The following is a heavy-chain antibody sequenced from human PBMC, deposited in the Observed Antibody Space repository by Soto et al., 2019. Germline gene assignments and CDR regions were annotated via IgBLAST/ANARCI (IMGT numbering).Heavy chain of an antibody. D-gene: IGHD3-22*01. V-gene: IGHV4-31*03. J-gene: IGHJ3*02. CDR3: ARGDYDSSGYYTYAFDI. CDR1: GGSISSGGYC. CDR2: IYYSGST. Sequence: SETLSLTCTVSGGSISSGGYCWSWIRQHPGKGLEWIGYIYYSGSTYYNPSLKSRVTISVDTSKNQFSLKLSSVTAADTAVYYCARGDYDSSGYYTYAFDIWGQGTMVTVSS.